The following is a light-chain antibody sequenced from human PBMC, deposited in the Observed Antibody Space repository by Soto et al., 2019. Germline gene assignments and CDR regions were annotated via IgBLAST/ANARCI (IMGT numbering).Light chain of an antibody. CDR1: STDVADYYY. CDR2: EVG. Sequence: QSALTQPASVSGSPGQSITISCTGTSTDVADYYYVSWYQQHPGQAPKLLIYEVGNWPSGVSDRFSGSKSGNTASLRISGLQAEDEADYYCSSHTTSSTVYVFGGGTKLTVL. J-gene: IGLJ1*01. V-gene: IGLV2-14*03. CDR3: SSHTTSSTVYV.